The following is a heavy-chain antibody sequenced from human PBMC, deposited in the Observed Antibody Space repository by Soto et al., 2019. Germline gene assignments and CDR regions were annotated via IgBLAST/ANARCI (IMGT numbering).Heavy chain of an antibody. CDR1: GFSLSNARMG. V-gene: IGHV2-26*01. D-gene: IGHD1-26*01. Sequence: QVTLKESGPVLVKPTETLTLTCTVSGFSLSNARMGVSWIRQPPGKALEWLAHIFSNDEKSYSTSLKSRLTISNETCKSQVVRTMTNMNPVDTATYYCARIPGGSYLCDAFDIWGQGTMVTVSS. CDR2: IFSNDEK. J-gene: IGHJ3*02. CDR3: ARIPGGSYLCDAFDI.